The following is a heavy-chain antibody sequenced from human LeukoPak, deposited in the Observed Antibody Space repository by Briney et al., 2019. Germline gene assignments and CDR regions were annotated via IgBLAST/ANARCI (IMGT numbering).Heavy chain of an antibody. V-gene: IGHV4-59*01. Sequence: PSETLSLTCAVYGGSFSGYYWSWIRQPPGKGLEWIGYIYYSGSTNYNPSLKSRVTISVDTSKNQFSLKLSSVTAADTAVYYCARDRAVAGTFDPWGQGTLVTVSS. J-gene: IGHJ5*02. CDR1: GGSFSGYY. CDR3: ARDRAVAGTFDP. CDR2: IYYSGST. D-gene: IGHD6-19*01.